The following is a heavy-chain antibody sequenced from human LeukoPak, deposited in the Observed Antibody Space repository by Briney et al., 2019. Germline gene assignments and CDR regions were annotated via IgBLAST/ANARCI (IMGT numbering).Heavy chain of an antibody. CDR3: ARAALAGLYFDY. J-gene: IGHJ4*02. CDR1: GFTFSSYE. CDR2: ISSSGSTI. V-gene: IGHV3-48*03. Sequence: GGSLRLSCAASGFTFSSYEMNWVRQAPGKGLEWVSYISSSGSTIYYADSVKGRFTISRDNAKNSLYLQMNSLRAEDTAVYYCARAALAGLYFDYWGQGTLVTVSS. D-gene: IGHD6-19*01.